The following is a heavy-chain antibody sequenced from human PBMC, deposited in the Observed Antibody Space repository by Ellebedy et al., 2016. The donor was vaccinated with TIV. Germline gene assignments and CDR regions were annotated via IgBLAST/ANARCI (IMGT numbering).Heavy chain of an antibody. J-gene: IGHJ4*02. CDR2: ISYTGST. CDR1: GGSISSFY. V-gene: IGHV4-59*08. CDR3: ARAVFGTKFDF. D-gene: IGHD1-14*01. Sequence: MPSETLSLTCTVSGGSISSFYWSWIRQPPEKGLEWIGYISYTGSTNYNPSLKSRVTMSVDTSKNQFSLKLSSVTAADTAVYYCARAVFGTKFDFWGQGALVTVSS.